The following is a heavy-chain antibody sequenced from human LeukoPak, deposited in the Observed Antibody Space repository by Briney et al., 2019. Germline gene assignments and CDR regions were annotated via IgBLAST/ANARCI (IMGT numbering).Heavy chain of an antibody. Sequence: ASVKVSCKASGYTFTSYYMHWVRQAPGQGLEWMGWINTNTGDPTYAQGFTGRFVFSLDTSVTTTYLQINSLKAEDTAVYYCAVGLNSRWPNWYFDLWGRGTLVTVSS. CDR1: GYTFTSYY. D-gene: IGHD6-13*01. V-gene: IGHV7-4-1*02. CDR2: INTNTGDP. CDR3: AVGLNSRWPNWYFDL. J-gene: IGHJ2*01.